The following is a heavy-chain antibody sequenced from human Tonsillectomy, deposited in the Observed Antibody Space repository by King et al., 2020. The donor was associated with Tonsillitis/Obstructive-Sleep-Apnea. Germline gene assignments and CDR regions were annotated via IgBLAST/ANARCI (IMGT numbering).Heavy chain of an antibody. Sequence: QLQLQESGPGLVKPSETLSLTCTVSGGSISSSSYYWGWIRQPPGKGLEWIGSIYYSGSTYYNPSLKSRVTISVDTSKNQFSLKLSSVTAADTAVYYCARQQYYYYYMDVWGKGTTVTVSS. J-gene: IGHJ6*03. V-gene: IGHV4-39*01. CDR1: GGSISSSSYY. CDR2: IYYSGST. CDR3: ARQQYYYYYMDV.